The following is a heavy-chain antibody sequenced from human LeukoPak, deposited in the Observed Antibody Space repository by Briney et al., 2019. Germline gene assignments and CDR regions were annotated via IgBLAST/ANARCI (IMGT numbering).Heavy chain of an antibody. Sequence: PGGSVRLSCEVSGFSIMKYGMTWVRQAPGKGLEWVAGLSGTGNSPYYADSVRGRFTISRDSSKNTLHLQINSLRPDDTAMYFCTKDSLYCSSTRCYLHYLQDWGRASPATVSS. CDR3: TKDSLYCSSTRCYLHYLQD. CDR1: GFSIMKYG. J-gene: IGHJ4*02. D-gene: IGHD2-2*01. V-gene: IGHV3-23*01. CDR2: LSGTGNSP.